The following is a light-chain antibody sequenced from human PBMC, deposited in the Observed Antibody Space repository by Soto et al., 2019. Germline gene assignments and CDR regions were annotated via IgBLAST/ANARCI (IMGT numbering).Light chain of an antibody. CDR3: QQYNSYSQT. Sequence: DNQVTQSPSSLSASVGDRVTITCRASQGISNALAWYQQRPGKVPRLLIYKASSLESGVPSRFSGSGSGTEFTLTISSLQPDDFATYYCQQYNSYSQTFGQGTKVDI. V-gene: IGKV1-5*03. CDR1: QGISNA. J-gene: IGKJ1*01. CDR2: KAS.